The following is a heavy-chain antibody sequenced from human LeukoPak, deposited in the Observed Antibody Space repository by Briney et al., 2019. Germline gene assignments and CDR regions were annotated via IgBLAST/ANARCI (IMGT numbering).Heavy chain of an antibody. Sequence: PSETLSLTCDVSGYAIGSSHYWGWIRPPPGTGLQWIGHLNFHGTSAYNASLRGRVTISIEASKNRFSLRLTSVTGADAAIYYCARVVSQAAPDWYMDVWGGGTVVIVSS. CDR2: LNFHGTS. V-gene: IGHV4-38-2*01. CDR3: ARVVSQAAPDWYMDV. D-gene: IGHD2-21*01. J-gene: IGHJ2*01. CDR1: GYAIGSSHY.